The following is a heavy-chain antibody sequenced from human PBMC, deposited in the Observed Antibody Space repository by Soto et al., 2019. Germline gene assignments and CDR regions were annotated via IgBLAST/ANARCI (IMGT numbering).Heavy chain of an antibody. CDR2: ISSSSSTI. CDR3: ARDLYYYGSGSGYFDY. Sequence: GGSLRLSCAASGFTFNRYSMNWVRQAPGKGLEWISYISSSSSTIYYTDSVKGRFTISRDNAKNSLYLQMNSLRDEDTAVYYCARDLYYYGSGSGYFDYWGQGTLVTVSS. CDR1: GFTFNRYS. J-gene: IGHJ4*02. V-gene: IGHV3-48*02. D-gene: IGHD3-10*01.